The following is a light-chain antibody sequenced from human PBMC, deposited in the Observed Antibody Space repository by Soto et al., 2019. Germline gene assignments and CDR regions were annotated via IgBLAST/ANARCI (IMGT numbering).Light chain of an antibody. CDR2: EGG. CDR3: GSYDRSGAWV. J-gene: IGLJ3*02. V-gene: IGLV2-23*01. CDR1: SSDVGSYNL. Sequence: QSVLTQPASVSGSPGQSITISCTGTSSDVGSYNLVSWYQQHPGKAPKVMIYEGGKRPSGVSNRFSGSKSGNTAFLTISGLQAEDEADYYCGSYDRSGAWVFGGGTKLTVL.